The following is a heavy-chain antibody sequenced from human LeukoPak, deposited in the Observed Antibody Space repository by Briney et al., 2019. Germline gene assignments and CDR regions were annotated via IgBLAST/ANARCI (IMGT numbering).Heavy chain of an antibody. J-gene: IGHJ4*02. CDR2: IYYSGST. V-gene: IGHV4-59*01. CDR1: GGSISSYY. CDR3: ARSTGTEAPPDY. Sequence: SETLSLTCAVSGGSISSYYWSWIRQPPGKGLEWIGYIYYSGSTNYNPSLKSRVTISVDTSKNQFSLKLSSVTAADTAVYYCARSTGTEAPPDYWGQGTLVTVSS. D-gene: IGHD2-8*02.